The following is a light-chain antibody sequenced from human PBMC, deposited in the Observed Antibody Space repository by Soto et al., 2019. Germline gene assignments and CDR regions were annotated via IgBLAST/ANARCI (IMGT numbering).Light chain of an antibody. V-gene: IGKV1-39*01. CDR2: AAS. J-gene: IGKJ1*01. Sequence: DIQMTQSPSSLSASVGDRVTITCRASQSITSYLNWYQQKPGKAPQLLIYAASSLQSGVPSRFRGSGSGTDFTLTISSLQPEDFATYFWQQSYTTPWTFGQVTKVDVK. CDR1: QSITSY. CDR3: QQSYTTPWT.